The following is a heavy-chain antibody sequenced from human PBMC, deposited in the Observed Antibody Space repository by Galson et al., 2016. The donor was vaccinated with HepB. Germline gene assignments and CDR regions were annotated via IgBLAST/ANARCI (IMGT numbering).Heavy chain of an antibody. CDR3: ATTRRRTLRFRAGDYYYYAMDV. V-gene: IGHV1-24*01. Sequence: SVKVSCKVSGYTLIELSMYWVRQAPGKGLEWMGGFDAEEGETIYAQKFQGRATMTEDTSTDTAYMELSSLRSEDTALYYCATTRRRTLRFRAGDYYYYAMDVWGQGTTVTVSS. CDR2: FDAEEGET. CDR1: GYTLIELS. D-gene: IGHD3-16*01. J-gene: IGHJ6*02.